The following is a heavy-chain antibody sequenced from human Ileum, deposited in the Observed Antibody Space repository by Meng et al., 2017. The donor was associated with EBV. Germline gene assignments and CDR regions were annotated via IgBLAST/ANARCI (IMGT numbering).Heavy chain of an antibody. Sequence: QLVLQSAGPVRVRPSGTLSLTWAVFGCSISSSNWWSWVRQPPGKGLEWIGEIYHSGSTNYNPSLKSRVTISVDKSKNQFSLNLSSVTAADTAVYYCARVGQWLPIDYWGQGTLVTVSS. D-gene: IGHD6-19*01. CDR2: IYHSGST. CDR1: GCSISSSNW. V-gene: IGHV4-4*02. CDR3: ARVGQWLPIDY. J-gene: IGHJ4*02.